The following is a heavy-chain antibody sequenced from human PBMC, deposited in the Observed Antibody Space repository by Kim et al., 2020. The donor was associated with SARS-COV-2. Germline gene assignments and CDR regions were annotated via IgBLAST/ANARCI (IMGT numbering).Heavy chain of an antibody. CDR1: GFTFSSYS. CDR3: ARDPGVVPAAGFDY. CDR2: ISSSSSYI. V-gene: IGHV3-21*01. J-gene: IGHJ4*02. Sequence: GGSLRLSCAASGFTFSSYSMNWVRQAPGKGLEWVSSISSSSSYIYYADSVKGRFTISRDNPKNSLYLQMNSLRAEDTAVYYCARDPGVVPAAGFDYWGQGALVTVSS. D-gene: IGHD2-2*01.